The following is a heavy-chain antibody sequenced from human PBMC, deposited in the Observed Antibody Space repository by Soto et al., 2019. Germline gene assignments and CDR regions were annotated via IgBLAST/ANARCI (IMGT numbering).Heavy chain of an antibody. V-gene: IGHV3-23*01. Sequence: GGSLRLSCAASGFTFSSYAMSWVRQAPGKGLEWVSAISGSGGSTYYADSVKGRFTISRDNSKNTLYLQMNSLRAEDTTVYYCAKDSSIYYYYYYMDVWGKWTTVTVSS. CDR3: AKDSSIYYYYYYMDV. CDR1: GFTFSSYA. J-gene: IGHJ6*03. CDR2: ISGSGGST.